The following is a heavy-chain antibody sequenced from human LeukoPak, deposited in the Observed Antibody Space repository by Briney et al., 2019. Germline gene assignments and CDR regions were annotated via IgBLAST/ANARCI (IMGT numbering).Heavy chain of an antibody. J-gene: IGHJ5*02. D-gene: IGHD3-10*01. Sequence: SETLSLTCTVSGYAIISGGFSWNWIRQPPGKGLEWIGCIYDRGPAHYNPSLKSRFTISVDRPKNQFFLNVTSLTAADTAVYYCARSRQASGLFSSWGQGTLVVVSS. CDR1: GYAIISGGFS. V-gene: IGHV4-30-2*01. CDR2: IYDRGPA. CDR3: ARSRQASGLFSS.